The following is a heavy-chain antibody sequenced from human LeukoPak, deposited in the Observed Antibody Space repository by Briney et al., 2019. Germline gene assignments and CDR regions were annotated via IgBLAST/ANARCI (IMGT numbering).Heavy chain of an antibody. D-gene: IGHD5-18*01. Sequence: EALVKVSCKASGYPFSGHNIHWVRQAPGQGLEWVGWIDPTTGGTNYAQRFQGRVTLTRDTSITTAYMELNSLTSDDTAVYFCARPEYRYGYLLDYWGQGTLITVSS. CDR1: GYPFSGHN. J-gene: IGHJ4*02. V-gene: IGHV1-2*02. CDR2: IDPTTGGT. CDR3: ARPEYRYGYLLDY.